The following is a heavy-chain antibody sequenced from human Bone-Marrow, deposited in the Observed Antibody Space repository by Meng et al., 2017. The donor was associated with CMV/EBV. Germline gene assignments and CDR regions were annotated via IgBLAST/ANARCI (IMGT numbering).Heavy chain of an antibody. D-gene: IGHD6-13*01. Sequence: GGSLRLSCAASGFTFSSYGMHWVRQAPGKGLEWVAFIRFDGSNKYYADSVKGRFTISRDNSKNTLYVQMNSLRAEDTAVYYCAKDRRVGYSSSWYTIGDWGQGPRVTRFS. CDR1: GFTFSSYG. CDR3: AKDRRVGYSSSWYTIGD. J-gene: IGHJ4*01. V-gene: IGHV3-30*02. CDR2: IRFDGSNK.